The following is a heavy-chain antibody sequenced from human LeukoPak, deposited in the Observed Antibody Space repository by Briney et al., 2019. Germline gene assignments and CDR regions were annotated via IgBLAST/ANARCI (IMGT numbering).Heavy chain of an antibody. CDR2: ISYDGSNK. CDR3: ARDLANWGFVDAFDI. CDR1: GFTFSSYG. Sequence: GGSLRLSCAASGFTFSSYGMHWVRQAPGKGLEWVAVISYDGSNKYYADSVKGRFTISRDNAKNSLYLQMNSLRAEDTAVYYCARDLANWGFVDAFDIWGQGTMVTVSS. D-gene: IGHD7-27*01. V-gene: IGHV3-30*03. J-gene: IGHJ3*02.